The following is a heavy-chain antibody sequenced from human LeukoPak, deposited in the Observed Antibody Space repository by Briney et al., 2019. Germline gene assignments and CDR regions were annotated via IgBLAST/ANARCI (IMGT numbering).Heavy chain of an antibody. D-gene: IGHD5-18*01. CDR3: AKGGEQLWLQAQFDY. V-gene: IGHV3-23*01. CDR1: GFTFSSYA. J-gene: IGHJ4*02. CDR2: ISGSGGST. Sequence: QAGGSLRLSCAASGFTFSSYAMSWVRQAPGKGLEWVSAISGSGGSTYYADSVKGRFTISRDNSKNTLYLQMNSLRAEDTAVYYCAKGGEQLWLQAQFDYWGQGTLVTVSS.